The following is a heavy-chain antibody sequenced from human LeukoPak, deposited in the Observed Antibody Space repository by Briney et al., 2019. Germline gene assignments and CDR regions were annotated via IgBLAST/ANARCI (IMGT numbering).Heavy chain of an antibody. Sequence: GGSLRLSCIASGFTFTDFAMNWLRQAPGKGLEWVASISAGGGSTYYADSAKRRFSISRDNSQNTLYLQMNNLRAEDTAIYYCARDYADYVGYFFFDYWGQGSLVTVSS. V-gene: IGHV3-23*01. CDR3: ARDYADYVGYFFFDY. D-gene: IGHD4-17*01. CDR2: ISAGGGST. J-gene: IGHJ4*02. CDR1: GFTFTDFA.